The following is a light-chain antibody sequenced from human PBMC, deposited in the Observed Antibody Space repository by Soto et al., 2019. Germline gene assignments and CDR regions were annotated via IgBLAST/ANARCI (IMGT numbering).Light chain of an antibody. J-gene: IGLJ1*01. Sequence: QSVLTQPPSASGSPGQSVTISCTGTSSDVGGYTYVSWYQQHPGKAPKLMIYEVSKRPSGVPDRFSGSKSGNTASLTVSGLQAEDEADYYCAAWDDSLNGRVFGTGTKVTVL. CDR1: SSDVGGYTY. V-gene: IGLV2-8*01. CDR3: AAWDDSLNGRV. CDR2: EVS.